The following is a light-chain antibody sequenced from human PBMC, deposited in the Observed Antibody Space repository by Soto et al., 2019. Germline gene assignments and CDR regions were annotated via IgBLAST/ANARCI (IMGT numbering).Light chain of an antibody. CDR1: QSVSSSN. J-gene: IGKJ2*01. Sequence: VLTQSPGTLSLSPGERATLSCRASQSVSSSNLAWYQKKPGQAPRVLIYGASTRATGIPDRFSGSGSGTDFILTISRLEPEDFAVYYCQQYDNSPYTFGQGTKLEIK. V-gene: IGKV3-20*01. CDR2: GAS. CDR3: QQYDNSPYT.